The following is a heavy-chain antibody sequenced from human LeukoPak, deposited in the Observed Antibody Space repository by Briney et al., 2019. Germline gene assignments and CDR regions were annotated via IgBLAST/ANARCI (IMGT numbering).Heavy chain of an antibody. CDR1: GYTLTELS. Sequence: ASVKVSCKVSGYTLTELSMQWVRQAPGKGLEWMGGFDPEDGETIYAQKFQGRVTMTEDTSTDTAYMELSSLRSEDTAVYYCATVLTCSSTSCYQYWGQGTLVTVSS. CDR3: ATVLTCSSTSCYQY. J-gene: IGHJ4*02. CDR2: FDPEDGET. V-gene: IGHV1-24*01. D-gene: IGHD2-2*01.